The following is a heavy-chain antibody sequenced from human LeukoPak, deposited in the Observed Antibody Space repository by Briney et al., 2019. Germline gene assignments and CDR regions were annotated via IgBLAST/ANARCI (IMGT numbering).Heavy chain of an antibody. D-gene: IGHD4-17*01. V-gene: IGHV3-66*01. CDR2: IYSGGST. J-gene: IGHJ4*02. CDR1: GFTVSSNY. CDR3: ASHDYGDYGNY. Sequence: GGSLRPSCAASGFTVSSNYMSWVRQAPGKGLEWVSVIYSGGSTYYADSVKGRFTISRDNSKNTLYLQMNSLRAEDTAVYYCASHDYGDYGNYWGQGTLVTVSS.